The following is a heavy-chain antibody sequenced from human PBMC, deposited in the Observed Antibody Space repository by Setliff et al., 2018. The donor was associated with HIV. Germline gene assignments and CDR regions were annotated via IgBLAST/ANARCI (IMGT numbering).Heavy chain of an antibody. D-gene: IGHD3-3*01. CDR1: GGSFSAYH. CDR3: ARGRDYTGSWFRPFYLDF. J-gene: IGHJ4*01. CDR2: INHGGST. V-gene: IGHV4-34*01. Sequence: PSETLSLTCAVYGGSFSAYHWSWIRQTPGKGLEWLGEINHGGSTAYNLALESRVSMSIDTSKNQFSLKLTSVTAADTAIYYCARGRDYTGSWFRPFYLDFWGHGNLVTVS.